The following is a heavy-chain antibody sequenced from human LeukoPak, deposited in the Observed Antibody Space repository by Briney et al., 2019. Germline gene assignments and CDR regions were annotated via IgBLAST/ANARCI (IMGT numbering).Heavy chain of an antibody. CDR2: IYSGGST. V-gene: IGHV3-66*01. D-gene: IGHD4-11*01. J-gene: IGHJ4*02. CDR1: GFTVSSNY. Sequence: GSLRLSCAASGFTVSSNYMSWVRQAPGKGLEWVSVIYSGGSTYYADSVKGRFTISRDNSKNTLYLQMNSLRAEDTAVYYCARDLGTTVTTYHGYWGQGTLVTVSS. CDR3: ARDLGTTVTTYHGY.